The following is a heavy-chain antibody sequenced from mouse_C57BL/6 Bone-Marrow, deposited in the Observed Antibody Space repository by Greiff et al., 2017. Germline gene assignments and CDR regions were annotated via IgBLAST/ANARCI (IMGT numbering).Heavy chain of an antibody. D-gene: IGHD2-1*01. CDR2: IDPEDGET. CDR3: ARFDYGNYGLYYFDY. J-gene: IGHJ2*01. Sequence: EVQLQESGAELVKPGASVKLSCTASGFNIKDYYMHWVKQRTEQGLEWIGRIDPEDGETKYAPKFQGKATITADTSSNTADLQRSSLTSEDTAVYYCARFDYGNYGLYYFDYWGQGTTLTVSS. V-gene: IGHV14-2*01. CDR1: GFNIKDYY.